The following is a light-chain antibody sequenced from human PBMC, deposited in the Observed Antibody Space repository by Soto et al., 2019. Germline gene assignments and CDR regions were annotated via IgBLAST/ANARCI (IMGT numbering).Light chain of an antibody. CDR2: DVS. Sequence: QSALTQPRSVSGSPGQSVTISCTGTSSDVGGYNYVSWYQQHPGKAPKLMIYDVSKRPSGVPDRFSGSKSGNTAPLTISGLQAEDEADYYCCSYAGNYYVFGSGTKVTVL. V-gene: IGLV2-11*01. J-gene: IGLJ1*01. CDR1: SSDVGGYNY. CDR3: CSYAGNYYV.